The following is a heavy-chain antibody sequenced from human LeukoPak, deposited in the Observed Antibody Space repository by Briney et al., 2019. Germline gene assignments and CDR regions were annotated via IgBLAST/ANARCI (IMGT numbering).Heavy chain of an antibody. D-gene: IGHD2-2*01. J-gene: IGHJ4*02. V-gene: IGHV3-23*01. CDR3: AAICCGRANCYAFDY. CDR2: ISPGGGTT. CDR1: GFTFTSYA. Sequence: GGSLRLSCVAPGFTFTSYAMCWVRLAPGKGVEWVSTISPGGGTTYYADSVKGRFTISSDKSKNTRYLQMNSLRAEDTAVYDCAAICCGRANCYAFDYWGLGTLVTVSS.